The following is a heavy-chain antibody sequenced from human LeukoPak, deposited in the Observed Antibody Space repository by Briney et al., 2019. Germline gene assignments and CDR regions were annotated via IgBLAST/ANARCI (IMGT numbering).Heavy chain of an antibody. Sequence: GVSLRLSCAVSGFTFSDYYMTWIRQAPGKGLEGISDVSDSGRTRDYADSVKGRFTGSRDNARNSLYLQMNSLRADDTAVYYCARPLYDYDYAYYYGMDVWGQGTTVTVSS. CDR3: ARPLYDYDYAYYYGMDV. CDR1: GFTFSDYY. CDR2: VSDSGRTR. J-gene: IGHJ6*02. V-gene: IGHV3-11*01. D-gene: IGHD4-17*01.